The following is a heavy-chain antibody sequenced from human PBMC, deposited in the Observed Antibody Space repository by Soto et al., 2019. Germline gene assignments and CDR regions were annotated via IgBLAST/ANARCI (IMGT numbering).Heavy chain of an antibody. CDR2: ISGYNDNT. CDR3: ARDYCTSTSCYGVDY. V-gene: IGHV1-18*01. CDR1: VDTLTTYG. D-gene: IGHD2-2*01. J-gene: IGHJ4*02. Sequence: ASVKVSCKASVDTLTTYGISWVRQAPGQGLEGMGWISGYNDNTKYAQKFQGRVIMTADTSTITAYLELRTLTSDVTSVYFCARDYCTSTSCYGVDYWGQGTLVTVSS.